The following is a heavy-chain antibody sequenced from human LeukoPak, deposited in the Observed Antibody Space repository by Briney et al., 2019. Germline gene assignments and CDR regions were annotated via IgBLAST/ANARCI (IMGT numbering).Heavy chain of an antibody. CDR3: ARPEAQYSSGLDGFDI. Sequence: GGSLRLSCAASGFTFSTYWMHWVRQAPGKGLVWVSRINSDGSRTTYADSVKGRFTISRDNAKNTLYLQMDSLRTEDTAVYYCARPEAQYSSGLDGFDIWGQGTMVTVSS. CDR2: INSDGSRT. V-gene: IGHV3-74*01. CDR1: GFTFSTYW. J-gene: IGHJ3*02. D-gene: IGHD6-19*01.